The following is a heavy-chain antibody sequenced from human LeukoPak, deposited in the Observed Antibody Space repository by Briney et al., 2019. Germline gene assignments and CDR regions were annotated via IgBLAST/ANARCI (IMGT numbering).Heavy chain of an antibody. CDR3: ARDPGYSYGNPFDP. CDR2: IYSGGST. CDR1: GFTVSSNH. V-gene: IGHV3-66*01. Sequence: GGSLRLSCAASGFTVSSNHMSWVRQAPGKGLEWVSVIYSGGSTYYADSVKGRFTISRDNSKNTLYLQMNSLRAEDTAVYYCARDPGYSYGNPFDPWGQGTLVTVSS. J-gene: IGHJ5*02. D-gene: IGHD5-18*01.